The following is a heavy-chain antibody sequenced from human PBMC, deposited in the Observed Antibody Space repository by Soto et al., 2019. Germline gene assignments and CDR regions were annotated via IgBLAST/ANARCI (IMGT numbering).Heavy chain of an antibody. CDR1: GFTFSSYA. J-gene: IGHJ4*02. D-gene: IGHD3-9*01. V-gene: IGHV3-23*01. Sequence: GGSLRLSCAASGFTFSSYAMSWVRQAPGKGLEWVSAISGSGGSTYYADSVKGRFTISRDNSKNTLYLQMNSLRAEDTAVYYCAKFSVKELLRYFDWPPFGYWGQGTLVTVSS. CDR2: ISGSGGST. CDR3: AKFSVKELLRYFDWPPFGY.